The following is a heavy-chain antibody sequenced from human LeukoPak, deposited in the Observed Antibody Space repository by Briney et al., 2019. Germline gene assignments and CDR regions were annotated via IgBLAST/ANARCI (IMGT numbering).Heavy chain of an antibody. J-gene: IGHJ6*04. CDR1: GFIFSSYW. Sequence: PGGSLRLSCAASGFIFSSYWMSWVRQAPGKGLESPANIKEDGSEKYYVDSVKGRFTISRDNAKNSLYLQTTSLRAEDTAVYYCARRALRYCSSTSCPAQYYGVDVWGKGTTVTVSS. CDR2: IKEDGSEK. CDR3: ARRALRYCSSTSCPAQYYGVDV. D-gene: IGHD2-2*01. V-gene: IGHV3-7*03.